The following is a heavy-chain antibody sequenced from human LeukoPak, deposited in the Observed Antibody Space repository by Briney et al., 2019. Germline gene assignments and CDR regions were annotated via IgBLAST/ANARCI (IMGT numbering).Heavy chain of an antibody. CDR2: INPNSGGT. V-gene: IGHV1-2*02. J-gene: IGHJ6*03. CDR3: ARDRNSAGVRVLGVVVIRRDYYYYYMDV. CDR1: GYTFTGYY. Sequence: ASVKVSCKASGYTFTGYYMHWVRQAPGQGLEWMGWINPNSGGTNYAQKFQGRVTMTRDTSISTAYMELSRLRSDDTAVYYCARDRNSAGVRVLGVVVIRRDYYYYYMDVWGKGTTVTISS. D-gene: IGHD3-22*01.